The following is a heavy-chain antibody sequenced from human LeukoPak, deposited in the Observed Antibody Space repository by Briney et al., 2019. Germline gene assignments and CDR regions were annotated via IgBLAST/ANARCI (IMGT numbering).Heavy chain of an antibody. J-gene: IGHJ6*02. V-gene: IGHV1-46*01. Sequence: GASVKVSCKASGYTFTSYYMHWVRQAPGQGLEWMGIINPSGGSTSYAQKFQGRVTITADKSTSTAYMELSSLRSEDTAVYYCARDGEIAARPRGMDVWGQGTTVTVSS. CDR1: GYTFTSYY. D-gene: IGHD6-6*01. CDR2: INPSGGST. CDR3: ARDGEIAARPRGMDV.